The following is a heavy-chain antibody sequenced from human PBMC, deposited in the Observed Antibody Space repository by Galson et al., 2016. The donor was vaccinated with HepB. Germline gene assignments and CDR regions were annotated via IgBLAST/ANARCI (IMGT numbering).Heavy chain of an antibody. D-gene: IGHD1-14*01. J-gene: IGHJ4*02. CDR2: VNTYNGDT. Sequence: SVKVSCKASGYSLTSYGITWVRQAPGQGLEWMGWVNTYNGDTVYAQNLQDRLTMTTETSTTTAYMELRSLTSDDTATYYCARDSVRNRFHSNSINTIDYWGQGTLVPVSS. V-gene: IGHV1-18*01. CDR3: ARDSVRNRFHSNSINTIDY. CDR1: GYSLTSYG.